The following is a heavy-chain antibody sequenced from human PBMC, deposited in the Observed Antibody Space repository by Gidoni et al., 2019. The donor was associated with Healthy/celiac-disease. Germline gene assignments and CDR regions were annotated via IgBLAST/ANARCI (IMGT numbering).Heavy chain of an antibody. CDR2: IKQDGSEK. CDR3: ARDGHYYYYYMDV. V-gene: IGHV3-7*03. Sequence: EVQLVESGGGLVQPGGSLRLSCAASGFTFSSYWMSWVRQAPGKGLEWVANIKQDGSEKYYVDSVKGRFTISRDNAKNSLYLQMNSLRAEDTAVYYCARDGHYYYYYMDVWGKGTTVTVSS. CDR1: GFTFSSYW. J-gene: IGHJ6*03.